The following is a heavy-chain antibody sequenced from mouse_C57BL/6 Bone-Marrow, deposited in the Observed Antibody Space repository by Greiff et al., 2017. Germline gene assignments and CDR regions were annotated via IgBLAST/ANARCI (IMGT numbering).Heavy chain of an antibody. V-gene: IGHV1-19*01. CDR1: GYTFTDYY. D-gene: IGHD2-4*01. J-gene: IGHJ2*01. Sequence: VQLKESGPVLVKPGASVKMSCKASGYTFTDYYMNWVKQSHGKSLEWIGVINPYNGGTSYNQKFKGKATLTVDKSSSTAYMELNSLTSEDSAVYYCARAEMISDYWGQGTTLTVSS. CDR2: INPYNGGT. CDR3: ARAEMISDY.